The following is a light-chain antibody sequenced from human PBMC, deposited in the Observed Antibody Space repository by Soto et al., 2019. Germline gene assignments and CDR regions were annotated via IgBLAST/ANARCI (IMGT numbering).Light chain of an antibody. CDR1: QSVSSN. J-gene: IGKJ5*01. CDR2: DAS. V-gene: IGKV3-11*01. CDR3: QQRSNWPPIT. Sequence: EIVMTQSPATLSVSPGERATLSCRARQSVSSNLAWYQQKPGQAPRLLIYDASNRATGIPARFSGSGSGTDFTLTISSLEPEDFAVYYCQQRSNWPPITFGQGTRLEI.